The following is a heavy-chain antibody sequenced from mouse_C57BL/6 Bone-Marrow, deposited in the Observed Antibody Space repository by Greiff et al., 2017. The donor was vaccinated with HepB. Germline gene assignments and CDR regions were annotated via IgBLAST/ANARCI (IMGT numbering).Heavy chain of an antibody. D-gene: IGHD2-1*01. J-gene: IGHJ1*03. V-gene: IGHV5-16*01. CDR2: INYDGSST. CDR3: ARGVYYGNYWYFDV. Sequence: EVQRVESEGGLVQPGSSMKLSCTASGFTFSDYYMAWVRQVPEKGLEWVANINYDGSSTYYLDSLKSRFIISRDNAKNILYLQMSSLKSEDTATYYCARGVYYGNYWYFDVWGTGTTVTVSS. CDR1: GFTFSDYY.